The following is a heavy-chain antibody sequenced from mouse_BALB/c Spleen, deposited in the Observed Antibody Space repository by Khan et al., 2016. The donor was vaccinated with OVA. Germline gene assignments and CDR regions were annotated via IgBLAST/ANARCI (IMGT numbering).Heavy chain of an antibody. J-gene: IGHJ2*01. V-gene: IGHV5-9-3*01. Sequence: EVELVESGGTLVKPGGSLKLSCAASGFTFSSYAMSWVRQTPEKRLEWVATISSGGTYTYYPDSVKGRFTISRDNAKNTLYLQMSSLRSEDTAMYYWVMDYYGSSYGGYWGQGTTLTVSP. D-gene: IGHD1-1*01. CDR2: ISSGGTYT. CDR1: GFTFSSYA. CDR3: VMDYYGSSYGGY.